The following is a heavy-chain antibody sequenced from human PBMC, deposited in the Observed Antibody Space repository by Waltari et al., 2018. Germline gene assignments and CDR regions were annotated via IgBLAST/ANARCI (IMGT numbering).Heavy chain of an antibody. J-gene: IGHJ4*02. CDR3: ARDYNYKIDY. V-gene: IGHV3-74*01. Sequence: VQLVESGGGSVQPGGSLRLSCAASGFTFSNYIMHWVRQSSGAGLVWISRIKNDGSTTRYADSVGGRFTISRDNAKNTLYLDMNHLRVEDTAIYYCARDYNYKIDYWGQGILVTVSS. CDR2: IKNDGSTT. CDR1: GFTFSNYI. D-gene: IGHD3-22*01.